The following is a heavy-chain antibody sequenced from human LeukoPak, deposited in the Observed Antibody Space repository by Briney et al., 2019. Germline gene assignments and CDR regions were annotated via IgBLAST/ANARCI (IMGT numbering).Heavy chain of an antibody. J-gene: IGHJ4*02. V-gene: IGHV3-21*01. CDR1: GFTFSSYS. CDR3: ARDVVGAIGYYFDY. Sequence: GGSLRLSCAASGFTFSSYSMNWVRQAPGKGLEWVSSISSSSSYIYYADSVKGRFTTSRDNAKNSLYLQMNSLRAEDTAVYYCARDVVGAIGYYFDYWGQGTLVTVSS. CDR2: ISSSSSYI. D-gene: IGHD1-26*01.